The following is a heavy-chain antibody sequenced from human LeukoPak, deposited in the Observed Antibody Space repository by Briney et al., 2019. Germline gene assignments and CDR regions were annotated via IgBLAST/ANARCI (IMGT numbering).Heavy chain of an antibody. Sequence: ASVKVSCKASGYTFTGYYMHWVRQAPGQGLEWMGWINPNSGGTNYAQKFQGRVTMTRDTSISTAYMELSRLRSDDTAVYYCARQGYIAVAGSFDYWGQGTLVTVSS. J-gene: IGHJ4*02. CDR3: ARQGYIAVAGSFDY. D-gene: IGHD6-19*01. V-gene: IGHV1-2*02. CDR1: GYTFTGYY. CDR2: INPNSGGT.